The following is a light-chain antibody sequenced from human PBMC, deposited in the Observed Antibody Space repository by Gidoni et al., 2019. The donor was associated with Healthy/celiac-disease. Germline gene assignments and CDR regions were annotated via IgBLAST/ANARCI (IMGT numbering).Light chain of an antibody. CDR1: KLGDKY. J-gene: IGLJ2*01. Sequence: SYELTQPPSLSVSPGQTASITCSGDKLGDKYACWYQQKPGQSPVLVIYQDSKRPSGIPERFSGSNSGNTATLTISGTQAMEEADYYCQAWDSSTADVVFGGGTKLTVL. V-gene: IGLV3-1*01. CDR2: QDS. CDR3: QAWDSSTADVV.